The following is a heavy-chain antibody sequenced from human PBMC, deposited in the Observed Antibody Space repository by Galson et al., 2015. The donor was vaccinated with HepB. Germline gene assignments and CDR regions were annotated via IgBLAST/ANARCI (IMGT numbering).Heavy chain of an antibody. Sequence: ETLSLTCTVSGGSISSYYWSWIRQPPGKGLEWIGYIYYSGSTNYNPSLKSRVTISVDTSKNQFSLKLSSVTAADTAVYYCARDSTYYYDSSGYYVPYGMDVWGQGTTVTVSS. CDR1: GGSISSYY. D-gene: IGHD3-22*01. CDR2: IYYSGST. J-gene: IGHJ6*02. V-gene: IGHV4-59*01. CDR3: ARDSTYYYDSSGYYVPYGMDV.